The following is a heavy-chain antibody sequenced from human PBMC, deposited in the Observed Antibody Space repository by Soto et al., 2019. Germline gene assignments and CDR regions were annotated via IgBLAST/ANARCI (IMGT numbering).Heavy chain of an antibody. J-gene: IGHJ4*02. D-gene: IGHD3-3*01. CDR1: AFTFSSYG. V-gene: IGHV3-30*18. CDR2: ISYDGSNK. Sequence: GGSLILSCIASAFTFSSYGMHWVRQAPGKGLEWVAVISYDGSNKYYADSVKGRFTISRDNSKNTLYLQMNSLRAEDTAVYYCAKDRVTIFGVFEYWGQGTLVTVSS. CDR3: AKDRVTIFGVFEY.